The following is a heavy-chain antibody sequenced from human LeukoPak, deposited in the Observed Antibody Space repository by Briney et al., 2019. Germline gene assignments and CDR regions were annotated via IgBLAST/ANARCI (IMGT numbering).Heavy chain of an antibody. CDR2: INPSGGST. V-gene: IGHV1-46*01. Sequence: APVKVSCKASGYTFTSYYMHWVRQAPGQGLEWMGIINPSGGSTSYAQKFQGRVTMTRDTSTSTVYMELSSLRSEDTAVYYCARDAAHDSSSWYGFDNWGQGTLVTVSS. D-gene: IGHD6-13*01. CDR1: GYTFTSYY. CDR3: ARDAAHDSSSWYGFDN. J-gene: IGHJ4*02.